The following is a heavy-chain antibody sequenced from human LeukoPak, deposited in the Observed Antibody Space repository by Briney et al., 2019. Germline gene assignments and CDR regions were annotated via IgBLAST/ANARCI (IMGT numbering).Heavy chain of an antibody. CDR3: ARAPPGGGDFTVGGYFDY. D-gene: IGHD2-21*02. V-gene: IGHV3-30*04. Sequence: GGSLRLSCAASGFTFSSYAMHWVRQAPGKGLEWVAVISYDGSNKYYADSVKGRFTISRDNSKNTLYLQMNSLRAEDTAVYYCARAPPGGGDFTVGGYFDYWGQGTLVTVSS. J-gene: IGHJ4*02. CDR1: GFTFSSYA. CDR2: ISYDGSNK.